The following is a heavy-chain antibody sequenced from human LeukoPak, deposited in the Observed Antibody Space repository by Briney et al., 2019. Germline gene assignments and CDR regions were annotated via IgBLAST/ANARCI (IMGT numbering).Heavy chain of an antibody. CDR1: GGSISSSSYY. Sequence: SEPLSLTCTVSGGSISSSSYYWGWIRKPPRKGLEWIGNIFYSGPTYYTPSLMSRATISVDTSKNQFSLKMRSVTAADTAVYYCARVLRGGTYYFDYWGQGTLVTVSS. CDR3: ARVLRGGTYYFDY. CDR2: IFYSGPT. J-gene: IGHJ4*02. D-gene: IGHD2-15*01. V-gene: IGHV4-39*01.